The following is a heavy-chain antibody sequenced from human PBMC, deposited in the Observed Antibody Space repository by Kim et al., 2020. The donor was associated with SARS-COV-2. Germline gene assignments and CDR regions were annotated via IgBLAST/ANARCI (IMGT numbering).Heavy chain of an antibody. D-gene: IGHD6-19*01. CDR3: LCIAVAGPTGPRDSYYGMDV. Sequence: ASVKVSCKASGYTFTSYAMHWVRQAPGQRLEWMGWINAGNGNTKYSQKFQGRVTITRDTSASTAYMELSSLRSEDTAVYYCLCIAVAGPTGPRDSYYGMDVWGQGTTVTVSS. V-gene: IGHV1-3*01. CDR1: GYTFTSYA. CDR2: INAGNGNT. J-gene: IGHJ6*02.